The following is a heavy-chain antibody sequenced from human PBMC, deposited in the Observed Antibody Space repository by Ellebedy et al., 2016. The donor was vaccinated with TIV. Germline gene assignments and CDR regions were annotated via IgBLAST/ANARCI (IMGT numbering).Heavy chain of an antibody. CDR3: ARGEAGTSWYYHFDL. V-gene: IGHV3-48*01. J-gene: IGHJ4*02. D-gene: IGHD6-13*01. Sequence: PGGSLRLSCAASGFSFSSYSMSWVRQAPGKELEWLSFISTGGDHINYADSVKGRFTTSRDSSNNTLYLQMNNLRVDDTAVYYCARGEAGTSWYYHFDLWGQGTLITVSS. CDR1: GFSFSSYS. CDR2: ISTGGDHI.